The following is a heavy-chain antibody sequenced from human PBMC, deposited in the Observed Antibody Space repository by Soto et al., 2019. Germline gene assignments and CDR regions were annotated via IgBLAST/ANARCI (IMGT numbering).Heavy chain of an antibody. CDR2: IYYGGST. Sequence: LSLTCSVSGASVTSPEHYWTWIRQSPGKGLEWIGYIYYGGSTVYNPSLKGRSTVSLDTSKNQFSLNLTSVTAADTAVYFCARGLYFLIVDCFPSCFDPPCQGLLVSVST. J-gene: IGHJ5*02. CDR3: ARGLYFLIVDCFPSCFDP. V-gene: IGHV4-30-4*01. D-gene: IGHD2-21*02. CDR1: GASVTSPEHY.